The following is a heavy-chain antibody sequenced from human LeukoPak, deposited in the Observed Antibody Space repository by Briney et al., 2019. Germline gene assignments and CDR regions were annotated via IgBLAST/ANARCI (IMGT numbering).Heavy chain of an antibody. CDR3: ARDRGDYYDSSGYYSGGFDI. V-gene: IGHV3-30*03. Sequence: GGSLRLSCAASGFTFSSYGMHWVRQAPGKGLEWVAVISYDGSNKYYADSVKGRFTISRDDSKNTLYLQMNSLRAEDTAVYYCARDRGDYYDSSGYYSGGFDIWGQGTMVTVSS. CDR2: ISYDGSNK. D-gene: IGHD3-22*01. J-gene: IGHJ3*02. CDR1: GFTFSSYG.